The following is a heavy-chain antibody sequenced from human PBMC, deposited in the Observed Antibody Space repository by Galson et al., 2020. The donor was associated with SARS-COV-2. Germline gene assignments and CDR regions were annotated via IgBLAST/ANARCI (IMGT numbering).Heavy chain of an antibody. Sequence: SEPLSLTCAVYGGSFSGSYWSWIRQPPGKGLEWIGEIKHSGSTNYNPSLKSRVTISVDTSKNQFSLKLSSVTAADTAVYYCARVAMVRGLDYWGQGTLVTVSS. J-gene: IGHJ4*02. CDR3: ARVAMVRGLDY. V-gene: IGHV4-34*01. CDR2: IKHSGST. D-gene: IGHD3-10*01. CDR1: GGSFSGSY.